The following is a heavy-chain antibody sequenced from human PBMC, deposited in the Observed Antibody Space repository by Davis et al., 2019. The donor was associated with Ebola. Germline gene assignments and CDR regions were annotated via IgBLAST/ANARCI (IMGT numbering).Heavy chain of an antibody. CDR2: IFPGDSDT. J-gene: IGHJ4*02. Sequence: GESLKISCKGSGYSFTSYWIVWVRQLPGKGLECMGIIFPGDSDTRYSPSFQGQVTISADKSISTAYLQWSSLEASDTAMYYCARVGSYYNFDYWGQGTLVTVSS. D-gene: IGHD1-26*01. CDR1: GYSFTSYW. CDR3: ARVGSYYNFDY. V-gene: IGHV5-51*01.